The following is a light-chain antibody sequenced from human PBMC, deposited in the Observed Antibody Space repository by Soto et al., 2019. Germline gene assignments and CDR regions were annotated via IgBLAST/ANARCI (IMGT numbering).Light chain of an antibody. CDR1: QSVLYSSNNKNY. V-gene: IGKV4-1*01. CDR3: QQYGNSPWT. CDR2: GAS. J-gene: IGKJ1*01. Sequence: DIVMTQSPDSLAVSLGERATINCKSSQSVLYSSNNKNYLAWYQHRPGQAPRLLIFGASSRATGIPDRFSGTGSGTDFTLTISRLEPDDFAVYYCQQYGNSPWTFGQGTKVEIK.